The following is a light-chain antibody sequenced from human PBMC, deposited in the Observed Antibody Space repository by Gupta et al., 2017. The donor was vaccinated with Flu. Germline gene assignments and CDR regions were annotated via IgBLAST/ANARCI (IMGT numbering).Light chain of an antibody. CDR1: QSITSS. CDR2: GAD. V-gene: IGKV3-15*01. CDR3: QEYTSWPPGRT. Sequence: IVMTQSPDTLSVSPGERATLFCRASQSITSSLAWYQQKPGQAPRLLIFGADTRAAGVPVRFSGSGSGTEFTLTISSLQSEDFAVYYCQEYTSWPPGRTFGQGTKVEIK. J-gene: IGKJ1*01.